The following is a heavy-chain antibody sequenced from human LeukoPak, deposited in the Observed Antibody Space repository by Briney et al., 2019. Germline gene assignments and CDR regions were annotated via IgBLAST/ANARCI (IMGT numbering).Heavy chain of an antibody. CDR1: GGSISSGSYY. D-gene: IGHD3-10*01. J-gene: IGHJ4*02. Sequence: SETLSLTRTVSGGSISSGSYYWSWIRQPAGKGLEWIGRIYTSGSTNYNPSLKSRVTISVDTSKNQFSLKLSSVTAADTAVYYCARLYRGVRGVIGYFDYWGQGTLVTVSS. CDR3: ARLYRGVRGVIGYFDY. CDR2: IYTSGST. V-gene: IGHV4-61*02.